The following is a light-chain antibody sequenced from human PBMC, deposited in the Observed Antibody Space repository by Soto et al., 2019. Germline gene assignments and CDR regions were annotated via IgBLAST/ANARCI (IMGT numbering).Light chain of an antibody. CDR2: DVS. V-gene: IGLV2-11*01. CDR1: SSDVGGYNY. Sequence: SVLTQPRSVSGSPGQSVTISCTGTSSDVGGYNYVSWYQQHPGKAPKLMIYDVSKRPSGVPDRFSGSKSGNTASLTISGLQAADEADYYCCSYAGSYTVVFGGGTKVTVL. CDR3: CSYAGSYTVV. J-gene: IGLJ2*01.